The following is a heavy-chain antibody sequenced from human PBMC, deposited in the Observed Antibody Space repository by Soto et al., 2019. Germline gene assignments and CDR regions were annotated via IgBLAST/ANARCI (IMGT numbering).Heavy chain of an antibody. D-gene: IGHD5-18*01. CDR3: ARDSGSDTALVLPLDY. CDR2: MWYDGSNK. Sequence: GGSLRLSCATSGFTFSTYGMHWVRQAPGKGLEWVAVMWYDGSNKQYADSVKGRFTISRDNSKNTLYLQMDSLRADDTAVYYCARDSGSDTALVLPLDYWGQGTPVTVSS. J-gene: IGHJ4*02. CDR1: GFTFSTYG. V-gene: IGHV3-33*01.